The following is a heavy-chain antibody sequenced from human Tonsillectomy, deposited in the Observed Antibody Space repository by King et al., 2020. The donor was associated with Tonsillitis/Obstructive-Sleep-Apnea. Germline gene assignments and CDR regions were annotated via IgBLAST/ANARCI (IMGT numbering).Heavy chain of an antibody. CDR3: ASEGYGGYVREFDY. Sequence: VQLVESGGGVVQPGRSLRLSCAASGFTFSSYAMHWVRQAPGKGLEWVAVISYDGSNKYYADSVKGRFTISRDNSKKTLYLQMNSLRAEDTAVYYCASEGYGGYVREFDYWGQGPLVTVSS. D-gene: IGHD5-12*01. CDR2: ISYDGSNK. CDR1: GFTFSSYA. V-gene: IGHV3-30*04. J-gene: IGHJ4*02.